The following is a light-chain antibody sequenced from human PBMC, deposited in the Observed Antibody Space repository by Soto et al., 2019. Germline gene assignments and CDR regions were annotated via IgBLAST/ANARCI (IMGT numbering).Light chain of an antibody. V-gene: IGLV1-44*01. CDR1: SSNIGSNT. J-gene: IGLJ1*01. CDR2: NNN. CDR3: AAWDDSLNGYV. Sequence: QSVLTQPPSASGTPGQRVTISCSGSSSNIGSNTVNWYQRLPGTAPKLLIYNNNQRPSGVPDRFSGSKSGTSASLAISGLQSEGEADYYCAAWDDSLNGYVFGTGTKLTVL.